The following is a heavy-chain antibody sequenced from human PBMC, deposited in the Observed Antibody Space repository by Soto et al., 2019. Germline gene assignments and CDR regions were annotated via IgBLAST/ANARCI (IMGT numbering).Heavy chain of an antibody. CDR3: AKDHTNYIPPFDC. CDR1: GFTFSNYA. J-gene: IGHJ4*02. CDR2: ISGSGDST. D-gene: IGHD4-4*01. Sequence: GGSLRLSCAASGFTFSNYAMSWVRQAPGKGLEWVSSISGSGDSTHYADSVKGRFTISRDISKNTVSLQMNSLRAEDTAVYFCAKDHTNYIPPFDCWGQGTLVTVSS. V-gene: IGHV3-23*01.